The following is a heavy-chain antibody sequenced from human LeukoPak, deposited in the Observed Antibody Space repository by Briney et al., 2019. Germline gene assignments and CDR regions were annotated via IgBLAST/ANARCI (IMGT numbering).Heavy chain of an antibody. V-gene: IGHV4-4*02. CDR3: ARGLTMVRGVRPFDY. Sequence: SETLSLTCAVSGGSISSSNWWSWVRQPPGKGLEWIREIYHSGSTNYNPSLKSRVTISVDKSKNQFSLKLSSVTAADTAVYYCARGLTMVRGVRPFDYWGQGTLVTVST. CDR1: GGSISSSNW. D-gene: IGHD3-10*01. J-gene: IGHJ4*02. CDR2: IYHSGST.